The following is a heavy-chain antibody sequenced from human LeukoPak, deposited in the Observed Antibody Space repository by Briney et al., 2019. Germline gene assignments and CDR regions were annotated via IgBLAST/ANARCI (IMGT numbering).Heavy chain of an antibody. J-gene: IGHJ4*02. Sequence: GGSLRISCVGSGFPFSSYTLFWVRQAPGTGLEWVSSISYSSSYIYYGDSVKGRFTISRDNTKNSLNLQMDSLRTEDTAVYYCASRNYGEEYWGQGTLVTVSS. CDR3: ASRNYGEEY. D-gene: IGHD4-17*01. CDR1: GFPFSSYT. V-gene: IGHV3-21*06. CDR2: ISYSSSYI.